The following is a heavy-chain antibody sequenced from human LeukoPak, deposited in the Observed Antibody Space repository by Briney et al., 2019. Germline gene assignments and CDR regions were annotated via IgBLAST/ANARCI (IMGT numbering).Heavy chain of an antibody. CDR3: ARGTVLWFGELWYFDY. CDR2: IRYDGSEK. D-gene: IGHD3-10*01. J-gene: IGHJ4*02. V-gene: IGHV3-30*02. CDR1: GLTFSSYG. Sequence: GGSLRLSCAASGLTFSSYGMHWVRQAPGKGLEWVAFIRYDGSEKYYVDSVKGRFTISRDNAKNSLYLQMNSLRAEDTAVYYCARGTVLWFGELWYFDYWGQGTLVTVSS.